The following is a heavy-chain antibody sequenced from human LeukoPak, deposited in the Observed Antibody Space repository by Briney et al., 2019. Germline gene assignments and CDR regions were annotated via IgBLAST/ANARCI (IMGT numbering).Heavy chain of an antibody. V-gene: IGHV3-48*03. D-gene: IGHD3-10*01. CDR3: ARDCYGSGSYYTNYYYYGMDV. J-gene: IGHJ6*02. CDR1: GFTFSSYA. CDR2: ISSSGSTI. Sequence: GGSLRLSCAASGFTFSSYAMSWVRQAPGKGLEWVSYISSSGSTIYYADSVKGRFTISRDNAKNSLYLQMNSLRAEDTAVYYCARDCYGSGSYYTNYYYYGMDVWGQGTTVTVSS.